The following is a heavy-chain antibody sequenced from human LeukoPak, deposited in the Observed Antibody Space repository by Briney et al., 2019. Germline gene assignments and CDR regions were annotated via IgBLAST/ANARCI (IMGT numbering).Heavy chain of an antibody. V-gene: IGHV4-38-2*01. CDR3: ARLGYCSSTSCYFES. CDR1: GYSISSTYY. Sequence: SETLSLTCAVSGYSISSTYYWGWVRQPPGKGLEWIGSMHHSGSTYYNPSLKSRVAISLDTSKNQVSLKLKFVTAADTAVYHCARLGYCSSTSCYFESWGQRTLVTVSS. CDR2: MHHSGST. J-gene: IGHJ4*02. D-gene: IGHD2-2*01.